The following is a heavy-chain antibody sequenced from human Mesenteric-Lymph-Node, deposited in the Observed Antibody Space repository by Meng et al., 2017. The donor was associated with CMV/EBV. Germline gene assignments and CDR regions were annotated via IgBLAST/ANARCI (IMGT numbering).Heavy chain of an antibody. CDR3: AKERDARYNYGLDV. D-gene: IGHD5-24*01. CDR2: ISGSGDAT. J-gene: IGHJ6*02. CDR1: GFTFDDYA. V-gene: IGHV3-23*01. Sequence: GESLKISCAASGFTFDDYAMHWVRQAPGRGLEWVSSISGSGDATNYAGSVKGRFTISRDNSKDTLYLQMNSLRADDTAVYYCAKERDARYNYGLDVWGQGTTVTVSS.